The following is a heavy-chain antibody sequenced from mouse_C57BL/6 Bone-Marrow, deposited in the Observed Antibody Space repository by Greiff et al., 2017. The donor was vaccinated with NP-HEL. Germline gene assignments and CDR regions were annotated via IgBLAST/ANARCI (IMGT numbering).Heavy chain of an antibody. J-gene: IGHJ3*01. Sequence: VKLQQPGAELVKPGASVKLSCKASGYTFTSYWMHWVKQRPGQGLEWIGMIHPNSGSTNYNEKFKSKATLTVDKSSSTAYMQLSSLTSEDSAVYYCARRYPPRFAYWGQGTLVTVSA. V-gene: IGHV1-64*01. D-gene: IGHD1-1*01. CDR2: IHPNSGST. CDR3: ARRYPPRFAY. CDR1: GYTFTSYW.